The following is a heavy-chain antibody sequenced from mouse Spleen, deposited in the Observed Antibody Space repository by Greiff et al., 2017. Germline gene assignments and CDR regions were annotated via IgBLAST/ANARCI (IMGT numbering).Heavy chain of an antibody. J-gene: IGHJ2*01. CDR2: INPSSGYT. CDR1: GYTFTSYW. V-gene: IGHV1-7*01. Sequence: QVQLKQSGAELAKPGASVKLSCKASGYTFTSYWMHWVKQRPGQGLEWIGYINPSSGYTKYNQKFKDKATLTADKSSSTAYMQLSSLTYEDSAVYYCARLRYYYGSSYEVVPFDYWGQGTTLTVSS. D-gene: IGHD1-1*01. CDR3: ARLRYYYGSSYEVVPFDY.